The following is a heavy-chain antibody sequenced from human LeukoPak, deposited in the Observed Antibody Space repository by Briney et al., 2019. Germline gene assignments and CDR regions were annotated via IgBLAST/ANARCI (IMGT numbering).Heavy chain of an antibody. J-gene: IGHJ5*02. CDR1: GFSFNTNW. CDR3: VRDRSPGWFDP. V-gene: IGHV3-74*01. CDR2: IKGDGSDT. Sequence: GGSLRLSCAASGFSFNTNWMHWVRQAPGKGLVWVSRIKGDGSDTSYADFVKGRFTISRDNAKNTVYLQMNSLREEDTAVYYCVRDRSPGWFDPWGQGTLVTVSS.